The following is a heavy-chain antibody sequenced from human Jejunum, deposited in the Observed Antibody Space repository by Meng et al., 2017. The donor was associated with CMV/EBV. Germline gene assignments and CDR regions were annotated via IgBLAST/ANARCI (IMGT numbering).Heavy chain of an antibody. CDR1: AGSISGYY. D-gene: IGHD1-26*01. CDR3: ARESGSYYWFDP. CDR2: IYTSGST. Sequence: QLQGAGPGLVKSSETLSLTCFVSAGSISGYYWSWIRQPAGKGLEWIGRIYTSGSTHYNPSLKSRLTMSVDLSNNQISLKLRSVTAADTAVYYCARESGSYYWFDPWGQGTLVTVSS. J-gene: IGHJ5*02. V-gene: IGHV4-4*07.